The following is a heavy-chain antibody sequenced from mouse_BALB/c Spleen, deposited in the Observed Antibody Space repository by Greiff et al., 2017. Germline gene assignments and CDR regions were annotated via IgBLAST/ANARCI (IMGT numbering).Heavy chain of an antibody. V-gene: IGHV1-7*01. CDR2: INPSTGYT. Sequence: QVQLQQSGAELAKPGASVKMSCKASGYTFTSYWMHWVKQRPGQGLEWIGYINPSTGYTEYNKKFKDKATLTADKSSSTAYMQLSSLTSEDSAVYYCARRATMITTGSFAYWGQGTLVTVSA. D-gene: IGHD2-4*01. CDR3: ARRATMITTGSFAY. J-gene: IGHJ3*01. CDR1: GYTFTSYW.